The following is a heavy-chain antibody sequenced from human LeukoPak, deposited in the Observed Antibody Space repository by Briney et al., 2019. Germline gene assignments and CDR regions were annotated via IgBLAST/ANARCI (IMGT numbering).Heavy chain of an antibody. J-gene: IGHJ3*01. Sequence: GGSLRLSCAASGFMFSQYWMSWVRQAPGKGLEWVANIREDGSAKYYVDSVKGRFTISKDNAKNSVSLQMNSLRVEDTAVYYCARDVRQGIFDLWGQGTMVTVSS. CDR1: GFMFSQYW. CDR2: IREDGSAK. CDR3: ARDVRQGIFDL. V-gene: IGHV3-7*05.